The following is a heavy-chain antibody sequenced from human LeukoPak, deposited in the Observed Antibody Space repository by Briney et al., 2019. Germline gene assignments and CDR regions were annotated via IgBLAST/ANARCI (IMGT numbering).Heavy chain of an antibody. Sequence: GESLKISCKGSRYTFINYWIAWLRQMPGKGLEWMGIIYPGDSETRYSPSFQDQVTISADKSINTAYLQWSSLKTSDTAIYYCARQQLVGVDWFDPWGQGTLVTVSS. D-gene: IGHD6-13*01. J-gene: IGHJ5*02. CDR3: ARQQLVGVDWFDP. V-gene: IGHV5-51*01. CDR1: RYTFINYW. CDR2: IYPGDSET.